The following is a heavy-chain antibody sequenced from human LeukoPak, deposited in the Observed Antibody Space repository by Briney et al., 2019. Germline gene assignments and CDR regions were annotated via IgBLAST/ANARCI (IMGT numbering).Heavy chain of an antibody. Sequence: SVKVSCKASGGTFSSYAISWVQQAPGQGLEWMGGIIPIFGTANYAQKFQGRVTITADESTSTAYMELSSLRSEDTAVYYCATRSGYSYGYHYYYGMDVWGQGTTVTVSS. D-gene: IGHD5-18*01. CDR2: IIPIFGTA. V-gene: IGHV1-69*01. CDR1: GGTFSSYA. J-gene: IGHJ6*02. CDR3: ATRSGYSYGYHYYYGMDV.